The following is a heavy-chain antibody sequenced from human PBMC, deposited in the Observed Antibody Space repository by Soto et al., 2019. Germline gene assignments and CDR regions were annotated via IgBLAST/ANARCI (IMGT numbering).Heavy chain of an antibody. Sequence: VESLRLSCAASGFTFSSYGMHWVRQAPGKGLEWVAVISYDGINKYYADSVKGRFTISRDNSKNTLYLQMNSLRAEDTAVYYCAKRPQDYGDYFDYWGQGTLVTVSS. D-gene: IGHD4-17*01. V-gene: IGHV3-30*18. CDR2: ISYDGINK. CDR1: GFTFSSYG. J-gene: IGHJ4*02. CDR3: AKRPQDYGDYFDY.